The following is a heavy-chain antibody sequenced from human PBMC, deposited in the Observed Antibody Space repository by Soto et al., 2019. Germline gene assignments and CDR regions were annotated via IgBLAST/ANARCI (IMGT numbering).Heavy chain of an antibody. V-gene: IGHV4-39*01. CDR3: GRLEGLATISYYFDY. D-gene: IGHD3-9*01. CDR1: GGSVSSSSYY. J-gene: IGHJ4*02. CDR2: VYYSGST. Sequence: QLQLQESGPGLVKPSETLSLTRTVSGGSVSSSSYYWGWVRQPPGKGLEWIGSVYYSGSTYYNPSLERRVTISVDKSKNQFSLKLMSLSAADTAVYYCGRLEGLATISYYFDYWGQGALVTVSS.